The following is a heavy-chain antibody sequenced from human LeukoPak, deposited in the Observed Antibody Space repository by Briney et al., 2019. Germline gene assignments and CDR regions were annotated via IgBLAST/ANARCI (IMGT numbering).Heavy chain of an antibody. CDR1: GFTFSSYS. CDR2: ISSSSSYI. CDR3: ARDKQWLPDY. Sequence: KAGGSLRLSCAASGFTFSSYSMTWVRQAPGKGLEGVSSISSSSSYIYYADSVKGRFTISRDNAKNSLYLQMNSLRAEDTAVYYCARDKQWLPDYWGQGTLVTVSS. V-gene: IGHV3-21*01. J-gene: IGHJ4*02. D-gene: IGHD6-19*01.